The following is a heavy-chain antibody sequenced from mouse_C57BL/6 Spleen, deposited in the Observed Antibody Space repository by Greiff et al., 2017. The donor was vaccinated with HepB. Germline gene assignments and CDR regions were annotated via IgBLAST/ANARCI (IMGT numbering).Heavy chain of an antibody. J-gene: IGHJ1*03. D-gene: IGHD5-2*01. CDR3: VRHRNIHWYFDV. CDR1: GFSFNTYA. V-gene: IGHV10-1*01. Sequence: DVKLQESGGGLVQPKGSLKLSCAASGFSFNTYAMNWVRQAPGKGLEWVARIRSKSNNYATYYADSVKDRFTISRDDSESMLYLQMNNLKTEDTAMYYCVRHRNIHWYFDVWGTGTTVTVSS. CDR2: IRSKSNNYAT.